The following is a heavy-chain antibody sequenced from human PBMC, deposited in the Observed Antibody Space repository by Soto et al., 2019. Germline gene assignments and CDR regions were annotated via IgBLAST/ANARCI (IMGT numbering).Heavy chain of an antibody. Sequence: QVQLQQWGAGLFKPSETLSLTCAVYGGSFSGYYWSWIRQPPGKGLEWIGEINHSGRTNYNPSLKSRVTISVDTSKNQFSLKLSSVTAADTAVYYCARASIAARSRFDYWVQGTLVTVSS. V-gene: IGHV4-34*01. D-gene: IGHD6-6*01. CDR2: INHSGRT. CDR1: GGSFSGYY. CDR3: ARASIAARSRFDY. J-gene: IGHJ4*02.